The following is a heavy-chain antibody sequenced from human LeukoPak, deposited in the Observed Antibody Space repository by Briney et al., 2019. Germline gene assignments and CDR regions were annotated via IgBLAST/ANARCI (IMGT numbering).Heavy chain of an antibody. CDR1: GFTFSSYG. CDR2: IRYDGSKK. Sequence: PGGSLRLSCAASGFTFSSYGMHWVRQAPGKGLEWVAFIRYDGSKKYYADSVKGRFTISRDNSKNTLYLQMNSLRAEDTAVYYCAKVPGVLIPTRGAFDIWGQGTMVTVSS. D-gene: IGHD2-15*01. CDR3: AKVPGVLIPTRGAFDI. J-gene: IGHJ3*02. V-gene: IGHV3-30*02.